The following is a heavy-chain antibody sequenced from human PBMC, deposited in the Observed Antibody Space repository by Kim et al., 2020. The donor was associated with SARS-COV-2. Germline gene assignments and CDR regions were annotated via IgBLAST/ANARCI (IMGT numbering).Heavy chain of an antibody. Sequence: SETLSLTCIVSGGSISSYYWSWIRQPPGKGLEWIGYIYYTGSTNYNPSLKSRVTISEDTSKNQFSLELTSVTAADTAVYYCARRVVQWLALDYWGQGTLVTVSS. CDR1: GGSISSYY. CDR3: ARRVVQWLALDY. D-gene: IGHD6-19*01. V-gene: IGHV4-59*08. J-gene: IGHJ4*02. CDR2: IYYTGST.